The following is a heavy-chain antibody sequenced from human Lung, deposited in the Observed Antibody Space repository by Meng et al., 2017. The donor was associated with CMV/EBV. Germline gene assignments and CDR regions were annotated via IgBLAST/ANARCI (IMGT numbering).Heavy chain of an antibody. CDR2: IIPTFGAP. Sequence: SVXVSCKASGDTFSNYAFSWVRQAPGQGLEWMGGIIPTFGAPNYAQKFDGRVTITTDKSTSTAYMELSGLASEDSAVYYCAVDLGSGYYTTLDYWALGTXVTVSS. V-gene: IGHV1-69*05. CDR1: GDTFSNYA. D-gene: IGHD3-3*01. CDR3: AVDLGSGYYTTLDY. J-gene: IGHJ4*02.